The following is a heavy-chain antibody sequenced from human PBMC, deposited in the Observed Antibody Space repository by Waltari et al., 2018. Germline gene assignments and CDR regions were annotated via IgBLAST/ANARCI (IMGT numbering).Heavy chain of an antibody. CDR3: AKEREQQWLPSYFDY. D-gene: IGHD6-19*01. V-gene: IGHV3-30*18. CDR1: GCTISSCG. J-gene: IGHJ4*02. Sequence: QVQLVESGGGVVQPGRSLRLSCAASGCTISSCGLQWVRPAQGKGLEWVAVISYDGSNKYYADSVKGRFTISRDNSKNTLYLQMNSLRAEDTAVYYCAKEREQQWLPSYFDYWGQGTLVTVSS. CDR2: ISYDGSNK.